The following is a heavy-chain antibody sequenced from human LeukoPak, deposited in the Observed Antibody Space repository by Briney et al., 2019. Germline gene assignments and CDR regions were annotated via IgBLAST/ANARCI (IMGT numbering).Heavy chain of an antibody. CDR3: ARTYYDSSGHRNFDY. CDR1: GFTYSSYE. D-gene: IGHD3-22*01. J-gene: IGHJ4*02. Sequence: PGGPLRLSCAASGFTYSSYEMNWVRQAPGKALEWVSYISSSGSTIYYADSVKGRFTISRDNAKNSLYLQMNSLRAEDTAFYYCARTYYDSSGHRNFDYWGQGTLVTVSS. CDR2: ISSSGSTI. V-gene: IGHV3-48*03.